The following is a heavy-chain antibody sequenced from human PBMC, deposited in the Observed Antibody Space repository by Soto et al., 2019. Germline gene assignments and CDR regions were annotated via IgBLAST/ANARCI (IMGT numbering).Heavy chain of an antibody. D-gene: IGHD2-2*01. CDR2: MNPNSGNT. CDR1: GYCFTRDD. CDR3: ARAIRDQLLSDN. V-gene: IGHV1-8*01. Sequence: ASVKVSCKASGYCFTRDDVKWVREAPGQGLEWMGWMNPNSGNTGYVQKLQGRVTMTRDTSITTAYMELSSLISEDTAVYYCARAIRDQLLSDNWGQGTPVTVSS. J-gene: IGHJ4*02.